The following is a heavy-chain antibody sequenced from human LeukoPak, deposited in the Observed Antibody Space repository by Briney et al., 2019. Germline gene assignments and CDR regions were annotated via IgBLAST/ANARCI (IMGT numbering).Heavy chain of an antibody. CDR3: ARADHYDILTGVDY. Sequence: GASVKVSCKASGYTFTSYGISWVRQAPGQGLERMGWISAYSGNTNYAQRLQGRVTMSTDTSTSTAYMELRSLRSDDTAVYYCARADHYDILTGVDYWGQGTLVTVSS. CDR1: GYTFTSYG. D-gene: IGHD3-9*01. V-gene: IGHV1-18*01. J-gene: IGHJ4*02. CDR2: ISAYSGNT.